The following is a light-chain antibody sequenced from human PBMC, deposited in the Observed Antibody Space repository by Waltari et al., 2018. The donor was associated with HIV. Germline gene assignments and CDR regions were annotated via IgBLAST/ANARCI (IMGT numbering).Light chain of an antibody. CDR3: SSYGDSKNLL. CDR1: PSNVGGYNY. V-gene: IGLV2-8*01. CDR2: QVT. Sequence: QSALTQPPPAPGSPGRPVPISSLETPSNVGGYNYVPWFQQHPGKAPKMIIYQVTKRPSGVPDRFSGSKSGNTASLTVSGLQDEDEADYYCSSYGDSKNLLFGGGTKLTVL. J-gene: IGLJ2*01.